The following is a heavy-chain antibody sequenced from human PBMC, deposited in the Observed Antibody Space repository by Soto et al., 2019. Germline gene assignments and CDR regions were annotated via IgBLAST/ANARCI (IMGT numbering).Heavy chain of an antibody. J-gene: IGHJ4*02. Sequence: QAQLVQSGSEVKKPWASVKVSCKASGYSFTDFGVNWVRQAPGQGLEWLGWISAYNGNRVYAQSCQGRLTVTTDTTRDTSYLELTNLSSDDTAIYYFARGHDILTGWKVEFWGQGTLVTVSS. V-gene: IGHV1-18*01. CDR2: ISAYNGNR. CDR1: GYSFTDFG. D-gene: IGHD3-9*01. CDR3: ARGHDILTGWKVEF.